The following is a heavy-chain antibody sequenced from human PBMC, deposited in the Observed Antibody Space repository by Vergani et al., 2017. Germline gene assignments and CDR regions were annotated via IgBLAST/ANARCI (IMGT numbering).Heavy chain of an antibody. CDR1: GFTAAGYA. J-gene: IGHJ5*02. V-gene: IGHV3-9*02. CDR3: AKDLGTSSGGGWFDP. Sequence: EVQLEESGGGLVLPGRSLRLSCVASGFTAAGYAMHWVRQAPGKGLEWVSGISWNSNSIGYADSVKGRFTISRENAKNYLFLQMNSLRAEDTALYYCAKDLGTSSGGGWFDPWGQGTLVTVSS. CDR2: ISWNSNSI. D-gene: IGHD6-6*01.